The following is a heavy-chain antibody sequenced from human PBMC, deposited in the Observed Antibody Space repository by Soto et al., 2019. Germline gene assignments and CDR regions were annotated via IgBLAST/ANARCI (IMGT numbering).Heavy chain of an antibody. V-gene: IGHV4-4*07. CDR1: GASISGSSY. Sequence: PSETLSLTCTVSGASISGSSYWSWIRQPAGKGLEWIGRFSLSGTTNYNPSLRSRITMSADVSKNQFSLRLTSVTAADTALYYCARGMTPPGAPAWYYFDSWGHGTLVTVSS. CDR3: ARGMTPPGAPAWYYFDS. CDR2: FSLSGTT. D-gene: IGHD2-8*02. J-gene: IGHJ4*01.